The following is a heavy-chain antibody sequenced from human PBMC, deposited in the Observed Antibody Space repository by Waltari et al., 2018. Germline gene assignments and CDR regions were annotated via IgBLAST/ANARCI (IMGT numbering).Heavy chain of an antibody. J-gene: IGHJ5*02. D-gene: IGHD2-15*01. CDR3: ARRGRGEEGRWFDP. Sequence: QVQLQQWGAGLLKPSETLSLTCAVYGGSFSGYYWSWIRQPPGKGLEWIGEINHSGSTNYNPSLRGRVTISVDTSKNQFSLKLSSVTAADTAVYYCARRGRGEEGRWFDPWGQGTMVTVSS. V-gene: IGHV4-34*01. CDR2: INHSGST. CDR1: GGSFSGYY.